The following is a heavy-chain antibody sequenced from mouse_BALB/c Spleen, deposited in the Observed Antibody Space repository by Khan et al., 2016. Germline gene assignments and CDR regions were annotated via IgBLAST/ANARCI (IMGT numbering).Heavy chain of an antibody. CDR1: GYSITSYYY. V-gene: IGHV3-6*02. J-gene: IGHJ4*01. CDR3: ARDGNYYAMDY. Sequence: EVQLQESGPGLVKPSQSLSLTCSVTGYSITSYYYWSWIRQFPGNKLEWMGYISFDGNNSYNPSLKNRVSITRDTSKNHFFLRLNSVTTEDTATYYCARDGNYYAMDYGGQGTSVTVSS. CDR2: ISFDGNN. D-gene: IGHD2-1*01.